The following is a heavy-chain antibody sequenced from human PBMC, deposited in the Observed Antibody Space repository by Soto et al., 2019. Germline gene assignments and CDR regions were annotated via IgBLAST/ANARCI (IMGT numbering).Heavy chain of an antibody. CDR2: IYYSGST. CDR3: ARRTLAARTSRGYYYYGMDV. D-gene: IGHD6-6*01. V-gene: IGHV4-61*01. J-gene: IGHJ6*02. Sequence: SETLSLTCTVSGGSVSSGSYYWSWIRQPPGKGLEWIGYIYYSGSTNYNPSLKSRVTISVDTSKNQFSLKLSSVTAADTAVYYCARRTLAARTSRGYYYYGMDVWGQGTTVTVSS. CDR1: GGSVSSGSYY.